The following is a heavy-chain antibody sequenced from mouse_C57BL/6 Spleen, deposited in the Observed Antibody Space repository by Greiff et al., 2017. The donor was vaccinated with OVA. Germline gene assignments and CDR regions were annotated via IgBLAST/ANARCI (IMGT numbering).Heavy chain of an antibody. Sequence: EVKVVESGGGLVKPGGSLKLSCAASGFTLSSYAMSWVRQTPEKRLEWVATISDGGSYTYYPDNVKGRFTISRDNAKNNLYLQMSHLKSEDTAMYYCAKDSSGYVAYWGQGTLVTVSA. CDR3: AKDSSGYVAY. CDR1: GFTLSSYA. J-gene: IGHJ3*01. V-gene: IGHV5-4*01. D-gene: IGHD3-2*02. CDR2: ISDGGSYT.